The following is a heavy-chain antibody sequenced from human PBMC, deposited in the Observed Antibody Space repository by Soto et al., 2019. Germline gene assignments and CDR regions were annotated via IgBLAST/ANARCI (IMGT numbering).Heavy chain of an antibody. CDR3: AREGGSIVLMVYASYFDY. J-gene: IGHJ4*02. D-gene: IGHD2-8*01. CDR1: GFTFSSYW. CDR2: IKQDGSEK. Sequence: EVQLVESGGGLVQPGGSLRLSCAASGFTFSSYWMSWVRQAPGKGLEWVANIKQDGSEKYYVDSVKGRFTISRDNAKNSLYLQMNSLRAEYTAVYYCAREGGSIVLMVYASYFDYWGQGTLVTVSS. V-gene: IGHV3-7*05.